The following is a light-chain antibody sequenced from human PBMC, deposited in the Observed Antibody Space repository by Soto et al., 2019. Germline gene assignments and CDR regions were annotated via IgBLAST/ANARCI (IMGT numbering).Light chain of an antibody. V-gene: IGLV1-40*01. CDR3: QSYDSRLSRV. CDR1: SSNIGAGYD. Sequence: QLVLTQPPSVSGAPGQRVTISCTGSSSNIGAGYDVHWYQQLPGTAPKLLIYGNSNRPSGVPDRFSGSKSGTSASLAITGLQAEDEADYYCQSYDSRLSRVFGTGTKVTVL. CDR2: GNS. J-gene: IGLJ1*01.